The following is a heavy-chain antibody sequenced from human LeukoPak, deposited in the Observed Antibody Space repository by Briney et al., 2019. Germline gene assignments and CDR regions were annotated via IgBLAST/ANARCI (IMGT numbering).Heavy chain of an antibody. CDR3: ARDRYGDGFAHFDY. CDR1: GYTFINYG. V-gene: IGHV1-18*01. CDR2: ISAYNSAYNGNT. Sequence: ASVTVSCKASGYTFINYGITWVRQAPGQGLEWMGWISAYNSAYNGNTHYAQKLQGRVTMTRDTSMSTAYMDLNRLTSDDTAVYFCARDRYGDGFAHFDYWGQGTLVTVSS. J-gene: IGHJ4*02. D-gene: IGHD5-24*01.